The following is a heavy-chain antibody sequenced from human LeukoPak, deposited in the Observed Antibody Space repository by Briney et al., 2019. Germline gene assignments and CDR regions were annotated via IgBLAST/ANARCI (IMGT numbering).Heavy chain of an antibody. D-gene: IGHD3-10*01. V-gene: IGHV4-59*01. CDR3: ARGRGSLTY. J-gene: IGHJ4*02. Sequence: SETLSLTCTVSGGSIKLYYWSWIRQPPGKGLEWIGYFYDTRSPKYNPSLERRVTISVDMSRKQFSLNISSVTTADTAVYNCARGRGSLTYWGQGTLATVSS. CDR2: FYDTRSP. CDR1: GGSIKLYY.